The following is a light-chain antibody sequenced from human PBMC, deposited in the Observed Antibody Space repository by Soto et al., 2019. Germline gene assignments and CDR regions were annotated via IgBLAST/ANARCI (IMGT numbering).Light chain of an antibody. CDR1: QSIRTW. V-gene: IGKV1-5*01. Sequence: DIQMTQSPSTLSASVGDRVTITCRASQSIRTWMAWYQQKPGKAPKVLIYGASSLESGVPSRFSGSGSGTEFTLTSSSLQPDDLATYYCQQYKNYLTFGPGTKVDIQ. CDR3: QQYKNYLT. CDR2: GAS. J-gene: IGKJ3*01.